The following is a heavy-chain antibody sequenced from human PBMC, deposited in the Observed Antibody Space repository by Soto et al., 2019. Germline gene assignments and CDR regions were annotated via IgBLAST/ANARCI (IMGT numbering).Heavy chain of an antibody. CDR1: GGTFSSYA. D-gene: IGHD3-10*01. Sequence: VASVKVSCKASGGTFSSYAISWVRQAPGQGLEWMGGIIPIFGTANYAQKFQGRVTITADESTSTAYMELSSLRSEDTAVYYCARGKELLWFGELLSWGQGTLVTVSS. CDR2: IIPIFGTA. CDR3: ARGKELLWFGELLS. V-gene: IGHV1-69*13. J-gene: IGHJ5*02.